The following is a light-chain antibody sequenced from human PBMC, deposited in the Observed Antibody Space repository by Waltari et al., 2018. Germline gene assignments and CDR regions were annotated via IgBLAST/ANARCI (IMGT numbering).Light chain of an antibody. V-gene: IGKV3-15*01. CDR3: LQYNSLLRT. J-gene: IGKJ4*02. CDR1: QSISSN. Sequence: EIVMTQSPSTLSASAGERATITCRASQSISSNLAWYQQKPGEAPKLLIYTASTIDTGIPTRFSGSGSGTEFTLTISSLQSEDFAVYYCLQYNSLLRTFGGGTKVEIK. CDR2: TAS.